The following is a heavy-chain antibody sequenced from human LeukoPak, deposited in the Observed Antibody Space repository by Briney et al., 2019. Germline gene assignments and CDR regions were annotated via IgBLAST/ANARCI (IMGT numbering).Heavy chain of an antibody. Sequence: SETLSLTCTVSGGSVSGYYWSWIRQTPEKGLEWIGYMSYSGRTDFGPSLKSRVTMSVDTSKNQFSLKMSYVNAADTAAYYCARGYCRDDICQVFPYWGQGTLVIVSS. CDR3: ARGYCRDDICQVFPY. V-gene: IGHV4-59*02. CDR1: GGSVSGYY. CDR2: MSYSGRT. J-gene: IGHJ4*01. D-gene: IGHD2-21*02.